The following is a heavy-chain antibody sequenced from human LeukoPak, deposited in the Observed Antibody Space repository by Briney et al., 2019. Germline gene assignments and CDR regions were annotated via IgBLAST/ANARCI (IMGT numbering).Heavy chain of an antibody. J-gene: IGHJ4*02. V-gene: IGHV4-38-2*01. CDR3: ARGNGDFPY. Sequence: SETLSLTCAVSGYFLSSGYYWGWMRQPPGKGLEWIGSIYHSGSTYYNPSLKSRVTMSVDTSKNQFSLQLASVTAADTAAYYCARGNGDFPYWGQGTVVTVSS. D-gene: IGHD4-17*01. CDR2: IYHSGST. CDR1: GYFLSSGYY.